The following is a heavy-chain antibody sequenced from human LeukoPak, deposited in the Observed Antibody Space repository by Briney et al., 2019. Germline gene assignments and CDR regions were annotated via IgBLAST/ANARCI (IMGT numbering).Heavy chain of an antibody. CDR3: ARDMLAVPSNWFDP. J-gene: IGHJ5*02. CDR1: GYTFTSYY. V-gene: IGHV1-46*01. D-gene: IGHD2-8*01. Sequence: ASVRVSCKASGYTFTSYYIHWVRQAPGQGLEWMGVINPSGGGTSYAQKFQGRVTMTRDTSTSTVYMDLRSLRSEDTAVYFCARDMLAVPSNWFDPWGQGTLVTVSS. CDR2: INPSGGGT.